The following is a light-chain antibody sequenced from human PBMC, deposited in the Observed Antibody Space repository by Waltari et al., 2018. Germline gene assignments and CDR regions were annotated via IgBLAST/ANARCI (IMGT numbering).Light chain of an antibody. J-gene: IGKJ1*01. Sequence: DIQMTQSPSSVSASVGERVTLTCRASQGISSRLAWYQQKPGKAPKLLIYDASSLHSGVPSRFSGSGSGTDFTLTISSLQPEDFATYYCQQVDSFPRTFGQGTKVEVK. CDR3: QQVDSFPRT. V-gene: IGKV1-12*01. CDR1: QGISSR. CDR2: DAS.